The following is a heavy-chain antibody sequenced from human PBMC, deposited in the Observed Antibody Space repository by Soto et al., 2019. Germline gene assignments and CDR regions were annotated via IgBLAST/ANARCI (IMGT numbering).Heavy chain of an antibody. CDR2: ISNSGYT. J-gene: IGHJ4*02. Sequence: SETLSLTCTVSGDSISSNYWSWIRQPPGKGLEWIGYISNSGYTNYNPSLKSRVTISVDTSKNQFSLKLSSVTAADTAVYYCARKNDYYDYWGQGTRVTVSS. CDR3: ARKNDYYDY. CDR1: GDSISSNY. V-gene: IGHV4-59*01.